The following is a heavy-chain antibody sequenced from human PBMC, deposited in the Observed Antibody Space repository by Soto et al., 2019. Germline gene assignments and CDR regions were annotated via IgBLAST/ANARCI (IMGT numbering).Heavy chain of an antibody. J-gene: IGHJ1*01. CDR3: ARDTESNRYND. V-gene: IGHV1-18*01. CDR2: IRPDNGNR. D-gene: IGHD1-20*01. CDR1: GNTFTPSG. Sequence: QVQVLQSGPEVKRPGASVPVPCKTPGNTFTPSGITGVRQAPGQGLEWVGWIRPDNGNRKSAQRLQGRVTLTTDTSASTAYMELRSLTSDDTTMYYCARDTESNRYNDWGQGTLVTVSS.